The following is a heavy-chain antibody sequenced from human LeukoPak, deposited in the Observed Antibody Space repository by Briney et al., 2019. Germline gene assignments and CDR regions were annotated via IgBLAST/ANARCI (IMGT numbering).Heavy chain of an antibody. CDR3: ARREGANFDC. J-gene: IGHJ4*02. Sequence: GGSLRLSCVASGFTFSTYVMHWVRQAPGEGREYVSAISSNGDNTWYANSVKGRFTISRDNSKNTMYLQMGSLRAEDMAVYYCARREGANFDCWGQGTLVTVSS. CDR1: GFTFSTYV. CDR2: ISSNGDNT. V-gene: IGHV3-64*01. D-gene: IGHD1-26*01.